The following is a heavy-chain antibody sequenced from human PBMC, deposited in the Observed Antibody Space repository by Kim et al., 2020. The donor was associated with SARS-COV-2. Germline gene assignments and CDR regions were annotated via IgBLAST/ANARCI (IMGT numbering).Heavy chain of an antibody. CDR1: GGTFSSYA. Sequence: SVKVSCKASGGTFSSYAISWVRQAPGQGLEWMGRIIPILGIANYAQKFQGRVTITADKSTSTAYMELSSLRSEDTAVYYCASGDSGSYIYYYYGMDVWG. J-gene: IGHJ6*02. D-gene: IGHD1-26*01. CDR2: IIPILGIA. CDR3: ASGDSGSYIYYYYGMDV. V-gene: IGHV1-69*04.